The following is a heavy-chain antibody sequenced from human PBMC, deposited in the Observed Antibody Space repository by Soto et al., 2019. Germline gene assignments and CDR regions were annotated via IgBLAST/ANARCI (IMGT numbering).Heavy chain of an antibody. CDR1: GYTFTSYD. J-gene: IGHJ5*02. CDR2: MNPNSGNT. D-gene: IGHD2-2*01. CDR3: ARGSTADIVVVPADNWFDP. Sequence: ASVKVSCKASGYTFTSYDINWVRQATGQGLEWMGWMNPNSGNTGYAQKFQGGVTMTRNTSISTAYMELSSLRSEDTAVYYCARGSTADIVVVPADNWFDPWGQGTLVTVS. V-gene: IGHV1-8*01.